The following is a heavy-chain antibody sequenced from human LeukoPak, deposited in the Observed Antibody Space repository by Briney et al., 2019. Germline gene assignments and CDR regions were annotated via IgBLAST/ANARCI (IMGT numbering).Heavy chain of an antibody. CDR3: ARQPYYDILTGPNWFDP. J-gene: IGHJ5*02. D-gene: IGHD3-9*01. V-gene: IGHV1-2*02. CDR2: INPNSGGT. CDR1: GYTFTGYY. Sequence: ASVKVSCKASGYTFTGYYMHWVRQAPGQGLEWMGWINPNSGGTNYAQKFQGRVTMTRDTSISTAYMELSRLRSDDTAVYYCARQPYYDILTGPNWFDPWGQGTLVTVCS.